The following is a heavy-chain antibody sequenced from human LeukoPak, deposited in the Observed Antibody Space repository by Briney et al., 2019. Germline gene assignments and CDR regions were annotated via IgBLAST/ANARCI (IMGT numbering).Heavy chain of an antibody. D-gene: IGHD3-22*01. J-gene: IGHJ6*03. CDR3: ARGRYYDSSGYYREGYYYYYYMDV. CDR1: GGTFSSYA. CDR2: IIPIFGTA. V-gene: IGHV1-69*13. Sequence: SEKVSCKASGGTFSSYAISWVRKGPGQGLEWMGGIIPIFGTANYAQKFQGRVTITADESTSTAYMELSSLRSEDTAVYYCARGRYYDSSGYYREGYYYYYYMDVWGKGTTVTISS.